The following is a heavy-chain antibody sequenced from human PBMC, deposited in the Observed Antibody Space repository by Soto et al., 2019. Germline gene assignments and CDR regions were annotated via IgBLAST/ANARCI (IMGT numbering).Heavy chain of an antibody. J-gene: IGHJ4*02. CDR3: AREPYDSSGYYSYFDY. CDR1: GDSVSSNSAA. Sequence: SPTLSLTCAISGDSVSSNSAAWNWIRQSPSRGLEWLGRTYYRSKWYNDYAVSVKSRITINPDTSKNQFSLQLNSVTPEDTAVYYCAREPYDSSGYYSYFDYWGQGTLVTVSS. V-gene: IGHV6-1*01. D-gene: IGHD3-22*01. CDR2: TYYRSKWYN.